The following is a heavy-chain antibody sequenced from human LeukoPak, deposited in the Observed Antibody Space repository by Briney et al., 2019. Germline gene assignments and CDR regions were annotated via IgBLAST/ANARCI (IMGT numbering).Heavy chain of an antibody. CDR1: GYTFTSYA. CDR3: AREPPRGVATYYFDY. J-gene: IGHJ4*02. Sequence: GASVKVSCKASGYTFTSYAMHWVRQAPGQRLEWMGWINAGNGNTKYSQKFQGRVTITRDSSASTAYMELSSLRSEDTAVYYCAREPPRGVATYYFDYWGQGTLVTVSS. CDR2: INAGNGNT. D-gene: IGHD5-12*01. V-gene: IGHV1-3*01.